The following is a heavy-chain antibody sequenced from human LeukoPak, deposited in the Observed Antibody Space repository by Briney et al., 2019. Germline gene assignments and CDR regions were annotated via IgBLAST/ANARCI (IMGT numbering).Heavy chain of an antibody. J-gene: IGHJ2*01. CDR2: IYYSGST. CDR1: GGSISSYY. Sequence: PSETLSLTCTVSGGSISSYYWSWIRQPPGKGLEWIGYIYYSGSTNYNPSLKSRVTISVDTSKNQFSLKLSSVTAADTAVYYCARDRSSGWTDLWGRGTLVTVSS. V-gene: IGHV4-59*01. CDR3: ARDRSSGWTDL. D-gene: IGHD6-19*01.